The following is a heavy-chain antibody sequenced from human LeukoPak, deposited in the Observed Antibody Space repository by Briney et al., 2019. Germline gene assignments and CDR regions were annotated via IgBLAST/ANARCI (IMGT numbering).Heavy chain of an antibody. CDR3: ARVGSGWYSFAEY. CDR1: GFTFSNSA. Sequence: LGGSLRLSCAASGFTFSNSAVHWVRQAPGKGLEWVAVISYDGSHKYYADSVKGRFTISKDNSKNTLYLQMNSLTVEDTAVYFCARVGSGWYSFAEYWGQGTLVTVSS. V-gene: IGHV3-30-3*01. J-gene: IGHJ4*02. CDR2: ISYDGSHK. D-gene: IGHD6-19*01.